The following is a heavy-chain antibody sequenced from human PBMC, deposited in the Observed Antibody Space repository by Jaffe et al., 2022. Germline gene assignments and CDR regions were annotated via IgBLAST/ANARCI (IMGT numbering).Heavy chain of an antibody. J-gene: IGHJ4*02. D-gene: IGHD2-15*01. V-gene: IGHV1-69*05. CDR3: ARTNHRGYCSGGSCHTFDY. CDR1: GGTFSSYA. CDR2: IIPIFGTA. Sequence: QVQLVQSGAEVKKPGSSVKVSCKASGGTFSSYAISWVRQAPGQGLEWMGGIIPIFGTANYAQKFQGRVTITTDESTSTAYMELSSLRSEDTAVYYCARTNHRGYCSGGSCHTFDYWGQGTLVTVSS.